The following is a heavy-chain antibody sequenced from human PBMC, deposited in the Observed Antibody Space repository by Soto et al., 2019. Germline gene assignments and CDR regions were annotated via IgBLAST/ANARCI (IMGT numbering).Heavy chain of an antibody. J-gene: IGHJ4*02. CDR2: IKSKTDGGTT. CDR3: TTVVEMATSGPDFDY. CDR1: GFTFSNAW. D-gene: IGHD5-12*01. Sequence: EVQLVESGGGLVKPGGSLRLSCAASGFTFSNAWMNWVRQAPGKGLEWVGCIKSKTDGGTTDYAAPVKGRFTISRDDSKNTLYLQMNSLKTEDTAVYYCTTVVEMATSGPDFDYWGQGTLVTVSS. V-gene: IGHV3-15*07.